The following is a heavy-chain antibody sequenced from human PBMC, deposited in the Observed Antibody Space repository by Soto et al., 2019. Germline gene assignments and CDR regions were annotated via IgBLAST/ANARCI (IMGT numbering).Heavy chain of an antibody. CDR1: GFSFSTSGVG. V-gene: IGHV2-5*02. Sequence: QITLKESGPTLVKPTQTLTLTCTFSGFSFSTSGVGVGWIRQPPEKALEWLALIYWDDDSRYSPSLKSRLTITNDTSKNQVVLTMTNIDPVDTATYYCAHARRRYDAFGIWGQGTMVTVSS. CDR2: IYWDDDS. D-gene: IGHD3-9*01. J-gene: IGHJ3*02. CDR3: AHARRRYDAFGI.